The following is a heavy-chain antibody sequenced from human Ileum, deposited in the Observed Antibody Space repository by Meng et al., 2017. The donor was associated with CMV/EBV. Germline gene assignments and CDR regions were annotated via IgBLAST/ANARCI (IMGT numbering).Heavy chain of an antibody. CDR1: GFSISDYY. CDR2: IGGTSGVT. Sequence: LSCAASGFSISDYYVSWIRQAPGEELEWISYIGGTSGVTYYADSLKGRFTISRDDARESLYLQMASLRVKDTAIYYCARGRRDIGFDSWGQGVLVTVSS. V-gene: IGHV3-11*01. D-gene: IGHD3-10*01. J-gene: IGHJ4*02. CDR3: ARGRRDIGFDS.